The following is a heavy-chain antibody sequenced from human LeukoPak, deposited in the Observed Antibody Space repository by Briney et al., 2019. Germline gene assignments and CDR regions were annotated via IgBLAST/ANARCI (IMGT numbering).Heavy chain of an antibody. D-gene: IGHD6-19*01. J-gene: IGHJ4*02. CDR2: IYTSGST. CDR3: ARGGYSSGWKGGYYFDY. Sequence: SETLSLTCTVSGGSISSGSYYWSWIRQPAGKGLEWIGRIYTSGSTNYNPSLKSRVTISVDTSKNQFSLKLSSVTAAATTVTSCARGGYSSGWKGGYYFDYWGQGTLVTVSS. CDR1: GGSISSGSYY. V-gene: IGHV4-61*02.